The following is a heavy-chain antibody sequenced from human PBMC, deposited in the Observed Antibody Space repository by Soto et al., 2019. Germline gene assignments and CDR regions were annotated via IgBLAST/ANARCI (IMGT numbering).Heavy chain of an antibody. D-gene: IGHD1-26*01. Sequence: QVQLQESGPGLVKPSETLSLTCTVSGGSISSYYWSWIRQPAGKGLEWIGRIYTSGSTNYNPSLKSRVTMSVDTSKNQFSLKLSSVTAADTAVYYCAREGLGGATDYYYYYGMDVWGQGTTVTVTS. CDR1: GGSISSYY. CDR2: IYTSGST. CDR3: AREGLGGATDYYYYYGMDV. J-gene: IGHJ6*02. V-gene: IGHV4-4*07.